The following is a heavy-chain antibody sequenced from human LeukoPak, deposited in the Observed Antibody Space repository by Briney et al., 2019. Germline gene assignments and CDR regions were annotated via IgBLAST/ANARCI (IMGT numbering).Heavy chain of an antibody. Sequence: PSETLSLTCTVSGGXISSYYCSWIRQPPGKGLEWIGYIYYSGSTNYNPSLQSRATISVDTSKNQFSLKLSSVTAADTAVYYCARVGITMVRGVIITGFYYGMDVWGQGTTVTVSS. J-gene: IGHJ6*02. CDR1: GGXISSYY. CDR3: ARVGITMVRGVIITGFYYGMDV. V-gene: IGHV4-59*01. D-gene: IGHD3-10*01. CDR2: IYYSGST.